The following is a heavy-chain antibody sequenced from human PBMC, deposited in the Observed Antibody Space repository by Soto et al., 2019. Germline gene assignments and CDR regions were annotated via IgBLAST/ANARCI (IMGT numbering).Heavy chain of an antibody. D-gene: IGHD3-16*01. Sequence: SQTLSLTCAISGDSVSSNSAAWNWIRQSPSRGLEWLGRTYYRSKWYNDYAVSVKSRITINPDTSKNQFSLQLNSVTPEDAAVYYCAREEVWALYYYYYGMDVWGQGTTVTLSS. V-gene: IGHV6-1*01. CDR2: TYYRSKWYN. CDR1: GDSVSSNSAA. CDR3: AREEVWALYYYYYGMDV. J-gene: IGHJ6*02.